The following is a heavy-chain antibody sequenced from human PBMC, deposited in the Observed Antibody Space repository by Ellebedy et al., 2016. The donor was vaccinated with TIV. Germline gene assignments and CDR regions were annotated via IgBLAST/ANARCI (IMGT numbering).Heavy chain of an antibody. CDR3: AKSGSNFPGYFDY. Sequence: GESLKISXAASGFTFASYAMSWVRQAPGKGLEWVAGISGPGGSTYYADSVKGRFTVSRDNSKNTLYVQMNSLRVEDTALYYCAKSGSNFPGYFDYWGQGTPVAVSS. D-gene: IGHD3-10*01. J-gene: IGHJ4*02. CDR2: ISGPGGST. V-gene: IGHV3-23*01. CDR1: GFTFASYA.